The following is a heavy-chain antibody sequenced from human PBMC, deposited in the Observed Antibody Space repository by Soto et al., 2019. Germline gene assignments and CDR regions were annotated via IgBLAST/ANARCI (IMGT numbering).Heavy chain of an antibody. Sequence: EVRLVQSGAEVKKPGESLKISCKGSGYTFTNYWIGWVRQMPGKGPEWMGIIYPGDSDTKYNPSFQGQVTISADKSITTTYLQWSSLKASDTAIYYCAASIFYYGMDVWGQGTTVTVSS. V-gene: IGHV5-51*01. CDR2: IYPGDSDT. CDR1: GYTFTNYW. J-gene: IGHJ6*02. CDR3: AASIFYYGMDV.